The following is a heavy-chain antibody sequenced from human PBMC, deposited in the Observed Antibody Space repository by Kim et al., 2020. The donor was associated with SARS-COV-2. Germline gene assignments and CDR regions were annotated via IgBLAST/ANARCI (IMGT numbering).Heavy chain of an antibody. D-gene: IGHD4-17*01. J-gene: IGHJ4*02. V-gene: IGHV3-7*01. CDR2: INQDGSAK. CDR1: GFTFSNTW. CDR3: VRGRWMN. Sequence: GGSLRLSCVASGFTFSNTWMAWVRQAPGKGLEWAANINQDGSAKYYVDSVKGRFSISRENAKNTVYLQMNSLRVEDTAVYYCVRGRWMNGGEETLVTVSS.